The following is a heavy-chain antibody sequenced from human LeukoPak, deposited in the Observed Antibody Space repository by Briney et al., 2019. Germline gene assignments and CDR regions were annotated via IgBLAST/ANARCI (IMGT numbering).Heavy chain of an antibody. CDR2: IHYSGST. J-gene: IGHJ4*02. V-gene: IGHV4-59*13. Sequence: SETLPLTCTVSGGSISSYYWSWIRQPPGKGLEWIGYIHYSGSTSYNPSLRSRVTISVDTFKNQFSLKLSSVTAADTAVYYCARLTNYGSGNYYNDYWGQGTLVTVSS. CDR3: ARLTNYGSGNYYNDY. D-gene: IGHD3-10*01. CDR1: GGSISSYY.